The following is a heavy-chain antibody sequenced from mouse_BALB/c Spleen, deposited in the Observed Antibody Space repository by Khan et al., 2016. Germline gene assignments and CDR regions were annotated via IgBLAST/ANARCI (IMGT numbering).Heavy chain of an antibody. CDR1: GYNFENYG. V-gene: IGHV9-1*02. CDR3: ARRRQLDLYDAMDY. Sequence: QFQLVQSGPELKKPGETVKIYCKASGYNFENYGMNWVKQAPGQGLKWMGWIKTYTGEPTYADDFKGRFAFSLEASASTAYLQINNLKNEDMATYFCARRRQLDLYDAMDYGGQGTSVTVSS. CDR2: IKTYTGEP. D-gene: IGHD6-1*01. J-gene: IGHJ4*01.